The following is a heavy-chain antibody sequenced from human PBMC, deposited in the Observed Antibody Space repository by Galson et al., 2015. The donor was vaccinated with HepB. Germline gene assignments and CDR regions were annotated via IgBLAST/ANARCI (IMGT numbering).Heavy chain of an antibody. CDR2: IYSGGST. V-gene: IGHV3-66*01. CDR3: ARGYCSSTSCYAYYFDY. Sequence: SLRLSCAASGFTVSSNYMSWVRQAPGKGLGWVSVIYSGGSTYYADSVKGRFTISRDNSKNTLYLQMNSLRAEDTAVYYCARGYCSSTSCYAYYFDYWGQGTLVTVSS. CDR1: GFTVSSNY. D-gene: IGHD2-2*01. J-gene: IGHJ4*02.